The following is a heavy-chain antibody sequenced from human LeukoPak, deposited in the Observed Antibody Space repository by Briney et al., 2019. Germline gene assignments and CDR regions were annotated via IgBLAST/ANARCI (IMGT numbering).Heavy chain of an antibody. CDR3: ARGAGGYFDY. D-gene: IGHD2-8*02. CDR1: GGSISSYY. Sequence: SETLSLTCTVSGGSISSYYWSWIRQPPGKGLEWIGYIYYSGSTNYNPSLKSRVTISVDTSKNQFSLKLSSVTAADTAAYYCARGAGGYFDYWGQGTLVTVSS. V-gene: IGHV4-59*01. CDR2: IYYSGST. J-gene: IGHJ4*02.